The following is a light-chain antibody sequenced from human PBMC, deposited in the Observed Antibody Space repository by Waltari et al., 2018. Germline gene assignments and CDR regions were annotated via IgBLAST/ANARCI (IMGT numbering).Light chain of an antibody. Sequence: DIQMTQSLSSLSAPVGVRVPITCRASQGINTWLAWYQQKPGKAPELQIYKVSTLQSGVPSRFSGSGSGTDFTLIINSLQPEDLATYYCQQYNSAPLTFGGGTKVEMK. CDR2: KVS. CDR3: QQYNSAPLT. V-gene: IGKV1-5*03. CDR1: QGINTW. J-gene: IGKJ4*01.